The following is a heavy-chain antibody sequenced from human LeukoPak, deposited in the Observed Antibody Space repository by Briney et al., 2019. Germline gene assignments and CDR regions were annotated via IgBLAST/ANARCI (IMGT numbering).Heavy chain of an antibody. D-gene: IGHD2-2*01. V-gene: IGHV1-18*04. Sequence: ASVSVSCTASGYTFTIYGISWVRQAPGQGLEWVAWISAYNSNKNSAEKFQGRVTMTIDTSTSTAYMELSSLRSEDTAVYYCARDSSLDTFDVWGQGTMVTVSS. CDR3: ARDSSLDTFDV. J-gene: IGHJ3*01. CDR1: GYTFTIYG. CDR2: ISAYNSNK.